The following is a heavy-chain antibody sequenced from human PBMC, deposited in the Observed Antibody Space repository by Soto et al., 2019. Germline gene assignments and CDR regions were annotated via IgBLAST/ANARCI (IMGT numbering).Heavy chain of an antibody. CDR3: ARDNDFWSGGGVDY. CDR2: IYYSGST. V-gene: IGHV4-31*03. CDR1: GGSISSGGYY. Sequence: QVQLQESGPGLVKPSQTLSLTCTVSGGSISSGGYYWSWIRQHPGKGLEWIGYIYYSGSTYYNPSLKSRVTITVDTSKNQFSLKLSSVTAADTAVYYCARDNDFWSGGGVDYWGQGTLVTVSS. J-gene: IGHJ4*02. D-gene: IGHD3-3*01.